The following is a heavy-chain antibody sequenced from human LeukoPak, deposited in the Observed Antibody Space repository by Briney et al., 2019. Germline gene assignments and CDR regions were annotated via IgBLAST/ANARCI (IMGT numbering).Heavy chain of an antibody. Sequence: PGGSLRLSCAASGFTVSSNYMSWVRQAPGKGLEWVSVIYSGGSTYYADSVKGRFTISRDNSKNTLYLQMNSLRAEDTAVYYCARVSYCSSTGCHRGGYFDYWGQGTLVTVSS. CDR1: GFTVSSNY. J-gene: IGHJ4*02. D-gene: IGHD2-2*02. V-gene: IGHV3-53*01. CDR2: IYSGGST. CDR3: ARVSYCSSTGCHRGGYFDY.